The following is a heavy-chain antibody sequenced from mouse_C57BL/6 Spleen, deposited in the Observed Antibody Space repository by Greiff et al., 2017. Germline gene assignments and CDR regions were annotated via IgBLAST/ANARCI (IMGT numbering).Heavy chain of an antibody. CDR3: ARGSFDYYGSSYGDY. CDR1: GYTFTSYT. CDR2: INPSSGYT. V-gene: IGHV1-4*01. Sequence: LVESGAELARPGASVKMSCKASGYTFTSYTMHWVKQRPGQGLEWIGYINPSSGYTKYNQKFKDKATLTADKSSSTAYMQLSSLTSEDSAVYYCARGSFDYYGSSYGDYWGQGTTLTVSS. J-gene: IGHJ2*01. D-gene: IGHD1-1*01.